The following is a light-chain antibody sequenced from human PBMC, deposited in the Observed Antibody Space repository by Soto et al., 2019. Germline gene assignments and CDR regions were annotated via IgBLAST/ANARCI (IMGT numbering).Light chain of an antibody. CDR1: QSISSW. J-gene: IGKJ1*01. CDR3: QHYNSYSEA. Sequence: DIHMTPSPSTLSASFVDRVTINVRASQSISSWLAWYQQKPGKAPKLLIYKASTLKSGVPSRFSGSGSGTEFTLTISSLQPDDFATYYCQHYNSYSEAFGQGTKVDIK. V-gene: IGKV1-5*03. CDR2: KAS.